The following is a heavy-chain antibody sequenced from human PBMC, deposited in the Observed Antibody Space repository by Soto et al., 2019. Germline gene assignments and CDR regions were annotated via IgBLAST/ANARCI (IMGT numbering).Heavy chain of an antibody. CDR3: ARILVVIDYFDY. D-gene: IGHD3-22*01. V-gene: IGHV3-9*01. CDR1: GFTFDDYA. CDR2: ISWNSGSI. Sequence: EVQLVESGGGLVQPGRSLRLSCAASGFTFDDYAMHWVRQAPGKGLEWVSGISWNSGSIGYADSVKGRFTISRDNAKNSLYLQMNSLRAEDTALYYCARILVVIDYFDYWGQGTLVTVSS. J-gene: IGHJ4*02.